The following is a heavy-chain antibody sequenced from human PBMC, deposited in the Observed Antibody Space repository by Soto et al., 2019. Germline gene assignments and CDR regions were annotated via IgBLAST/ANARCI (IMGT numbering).Heavy chain of an antibody. CDR3: ARAGYSYAFPYYGMDV. V-gene: IGHV1-3*01. J-gene: IGHJ6*02. Sequence: ASVKVSCKASGYTFTSYPTHWVRQAPGQRLEWMGWIDAGNGNTKYSQKFRGRVTFTTDTSASTAYMDLSSLRSEDTAVYYCARAGYSYAFPYYGMDVWGQGTTVTVSS. D-gene: IGHD5-18*01. CDR2: IDAGNGNT. CDR1: GYTFTSYP.